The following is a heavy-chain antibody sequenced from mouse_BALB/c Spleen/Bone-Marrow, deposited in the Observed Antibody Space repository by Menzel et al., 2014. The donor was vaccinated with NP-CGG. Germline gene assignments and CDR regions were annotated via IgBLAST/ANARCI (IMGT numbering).Heavy chain of an antibody. CDR3: ARGNPFDF. Sequence: QVQLQQSGGELMKPGASAKISCKATGYTFSNYWIQWVKQRPGHGPEWIGEILPGSDNTNYNEKFKGKATFTADTSSNTAYMQLSSLTSEDSAVYYCARGNPFDFWGQGTTLTVSS. CDR1: GYTFSNYW. CDR2: ILPGSDNT. V-gene: IGHV1-9*01. J-gene: IGHJ2*01.